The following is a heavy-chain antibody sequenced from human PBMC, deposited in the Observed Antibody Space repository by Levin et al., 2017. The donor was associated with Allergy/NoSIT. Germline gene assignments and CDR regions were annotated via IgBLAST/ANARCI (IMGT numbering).Heavy chain of an antibody. CDR2: IANDGRDK. D-gene: IGHD3-9*01. CDR3: AKDVARLAAQYYFDY. CDR1: GFTFSGHG. J-gene: IGHJ4*02. Sequence: LSLPCAASGFTFSGHGMHWVRQAPGKGLEWVAVIANDGRDKKYADSVKGRLTISRDNSKNALYLQMDSLRTEDTAVYYCAKDVARLAAQYYFDYWGQGTLVTVSS. V-gene: IGHV3-30*18.